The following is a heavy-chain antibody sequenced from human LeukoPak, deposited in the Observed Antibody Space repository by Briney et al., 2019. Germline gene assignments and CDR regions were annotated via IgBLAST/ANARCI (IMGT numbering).Heavy chain of an antibody. CDR2: ISGSGGST. V-gene: IGHV3-23*01. CDR1: GFPFSSYA. D-gene: IGHD3-10*01. J-gene: IGHJ6*04. Sequence: GGSLRLSCAASGFPFSSYAMTWVRQAPGKGLEWVSAISGSGGSTYYADSVRGRFTISRENSKNTLYLQMNSLRVEDTAVYYCAKASAGSGRALYYYGMDVWGKGTTVTVSS. CDR3: AKASAGSGRALYYYGMDV.